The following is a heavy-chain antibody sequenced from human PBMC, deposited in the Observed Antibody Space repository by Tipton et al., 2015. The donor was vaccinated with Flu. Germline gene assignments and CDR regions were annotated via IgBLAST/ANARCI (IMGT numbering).Heavy chain of an antibody. J-gene: IGHJ3*02. CDR3: ARGSWAVFGVGEVAFDI. Sequence: TLSLTCTVSGDSISSYYWSWIRQPAGKGLEWIGRIYSSGSTNYNPSLESRVTMSVDTAKNQFSLKLSSVTAADTAVYYCARGSWAVFGVGEVAFDIWGEGTMVTVSS. D-gene: IGHD3-3*01. CDR2: IYSSGST. V-gene: IGHV4-4*07. CDR1: GDSISSYY.